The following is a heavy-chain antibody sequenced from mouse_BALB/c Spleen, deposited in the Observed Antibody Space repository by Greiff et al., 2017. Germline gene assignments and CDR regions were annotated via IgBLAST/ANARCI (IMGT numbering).Heavy chain of an antibody. Sequence: QVQLKESGAELARPGASVKMSCKASGYTFTSYTMHWVKQRPGQGLEWIGYINPSSGYTNYNQKFKDKATLTADKSSSTAYMQLSSLTSEDSAVYYCARRGTGTLDYWGQGTTLTVSS. CDR1: GYTFTSYT. J-gene: IGHJ2*01. CDR2: INPSSGYT. D-gene: IGHD4-1*01. CDR3: ARRGTGTLDY. V-gene: IGHV1-4*01.